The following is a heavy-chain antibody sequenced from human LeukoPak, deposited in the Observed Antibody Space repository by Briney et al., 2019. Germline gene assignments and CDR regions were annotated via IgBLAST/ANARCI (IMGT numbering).Heavy chain of an antibody. CDR3: AGGYVYSSGWTTMPFDP. CDR1: GGSISSYY. V-gene: IGHV4-4*07. CDR2: IYTSGST. D-gene: IGHD6-19*01. Sequence: PSETLSLTCTVSGGSISSYYWSWIRQPAGKGLEWIGRIYTSGSTNYNPSLKSRVTMSVDTSKNQFSLKLSSVTAADTAVYYCAGGYVYSSGWTTMPFDPWGQGTLVTVSS. J-gene: IGHJ5*02.